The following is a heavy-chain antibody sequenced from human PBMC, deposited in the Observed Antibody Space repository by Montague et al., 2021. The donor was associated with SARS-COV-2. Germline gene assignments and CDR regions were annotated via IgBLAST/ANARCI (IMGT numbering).Heavy chain of an antibody. CDR1: GTSFGGYY. CDR2: INHGGST. Sequence: SETLSLTCAVHGTSFGGYYWNWIRQPPGKGLEWIGEINHGGSTKYSPSLKSRLTISADTSKNQFSLKLTSVAAADTAVYYCARLRDGVVPSPILGVGPYYSYYYMDVWGRGTTVTVSS. J-gene: IGHJ6*03. D-gene: IGHD3-10*01. V-gene: IGHV4-34*01. CDR3: ARLRDGVVPSPILGVGPYYSYYYMDV.